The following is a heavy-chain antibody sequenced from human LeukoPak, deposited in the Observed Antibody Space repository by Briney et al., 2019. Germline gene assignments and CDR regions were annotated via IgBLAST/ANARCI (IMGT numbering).Heavy chain of an antibody. CDR1: GFTFSSYG. CDR3: AKDGDVEQWLVRAFDY. CDR2: IRYDGSYK. J-gene: IGHJ4*02. D-gene: IGHD6-19*01. V-gene: IGHV3-30*02. Sequence: GGSLRLSCAASGFTFSSYGMHWVRKAPGKGLEWVAFIRYDGSYKYYADSVKGRFTISRDNSKNTLYLQMNSLRPEDTAVYYCAKDGDVEQWLVRAFDYWGQGTLVTVSS.